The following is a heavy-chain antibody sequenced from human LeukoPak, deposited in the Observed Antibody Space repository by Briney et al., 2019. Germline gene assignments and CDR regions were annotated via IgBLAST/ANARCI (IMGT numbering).Heavy chain of an antibody. CDR3: AGKDHRGYDY. V-gene: IGHV4-4*07. CDR2: IYTSGST. D-gene: IGHD5-12*01. Sequence: TGGSLRLSCAASGFTFSNAWMSWVRQAPGKGLEWIGRIYTSGSTNYNPSLKSRVTMSVDTSKNQFSLKLSSVTAADTAVYYCAGKDHRGYDYWGQGTLVTVSS. CDR1: GFTFSNAW. J-gene: IGHJ4*02.